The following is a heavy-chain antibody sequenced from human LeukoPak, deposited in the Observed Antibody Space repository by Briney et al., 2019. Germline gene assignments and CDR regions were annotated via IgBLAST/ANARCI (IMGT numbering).Heavy chain of an antibody. CDR2: MTASDERT. J-gene: IGHJ4*02. CDR3: AKDFSGSYDY. Sequence: GGSLRLSCAASGFTFSIYAVSWVRQAPGKGLEWVSAMTASDERTYYADSVKGRFSISRDNAKNTLYLQMTSLRVEDTAVYFCAKDFSGSYDYWGQGTLVTVSS. CDR1: GFTFSIYA. V-gene: IGHV3-23*01. D-gene: IGHD1-26*01.